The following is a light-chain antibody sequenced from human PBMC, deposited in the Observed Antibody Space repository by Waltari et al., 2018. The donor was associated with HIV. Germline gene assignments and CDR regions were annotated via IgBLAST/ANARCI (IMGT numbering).Light chain of an antibody. CDR3: AAWDDSLSGHVV. CDR2: RSN. V-gene: IGLV1-47*01. CDR1: SSNIGSNY. Sequence: QSVLTQPPSASGTPGQRVTISCSGSSSNIGSNYVYWYQQLPGTAPKLLIYRSNQRPSGVPGRFSGSKSGTSASLAISGIRSEDEADYYCAAWDDSLSGHVVFGGGTKLTVL. J-gene: IGLJ2*01.